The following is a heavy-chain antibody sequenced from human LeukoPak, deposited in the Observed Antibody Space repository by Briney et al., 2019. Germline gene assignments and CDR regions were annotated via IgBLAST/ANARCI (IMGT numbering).Heavy chain of an antibody. D-gene: IGHD3-10*01. CDR1: GFTFSNYW. CDR3: ARGGHRQKEF. CDR2: IKHDGSDK. V-gene: IGHV3-7*01. Sequence: GGSLRLSCSASGFTFSNYWMTWVRQSPGKGLEWVAIIKHDGSDKYCVDSVKGRFTISRDNAKNSLYLQMSSLRAEDTAVYYCARGGHRQKEFWDQGTLVTVSS. J-gene: IGHJ4*02.